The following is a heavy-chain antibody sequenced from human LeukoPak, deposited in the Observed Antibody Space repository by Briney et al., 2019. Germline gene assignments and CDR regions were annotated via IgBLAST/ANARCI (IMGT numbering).Heavy chain of an antibody. Sequence: PSETLSLTCAVYGGSFSGYYWSWIRQPPGKGLEWIGEINHSGSTNYNPSLKSRVTISVDTSKNQCSLKLSSVTAADTAVYYCARAPGDSYYYYGMDVWGQGTTVTVSS. CDR1: GGSFSGYY. V-gene: IGHV4-34*01. CDR2: INHSGST. J-gene: IGHJ6*02. CDR3: ARAPGDSYYYYGMDV. D-gene: IGHD3-10*01.